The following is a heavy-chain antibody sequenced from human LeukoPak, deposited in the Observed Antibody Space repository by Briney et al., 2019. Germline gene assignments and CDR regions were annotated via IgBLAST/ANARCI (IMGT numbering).Heavy chain of an antibody. V-gene: IGHV4-34*01. CDR2: INHSGST. CDR3: ARRAYYDTLTGYIDY. CDR1: GGSFSGYY. D-gene: IGHD3-9*01. J-gene: IGHJ4*02. Sequence: SETLSLTCAVYGGSFSGYYWSWIRQPPGKGLEWIGEINHSGSTNYNPSLKSRVTISVDTSKNQFSLKVSSVTAADTAVYYCARRAYYDTLTGYIDYWGQGTLVTVSS.